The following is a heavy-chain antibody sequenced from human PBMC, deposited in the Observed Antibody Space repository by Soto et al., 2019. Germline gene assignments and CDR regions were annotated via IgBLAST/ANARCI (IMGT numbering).Heavy chain of an antibody. D-gene: IGHD3-22*01. CDR3: ARLGGYYQAFDQ. V-gene: IGHV4-59*08. CDR1: GGSISSYY. J-gene: IGHJ4*02. Sequence: SETLSLNCTVSGGSISSYYGGWFRQPPGKGLEWIGYIYYSGSTTYHPSLKSRVTISVDTSKNQFSLNLTSVTAADTAVYYCARLGGYYQAFDQWGQGSLVTVS. CDR2: IYYSGST.